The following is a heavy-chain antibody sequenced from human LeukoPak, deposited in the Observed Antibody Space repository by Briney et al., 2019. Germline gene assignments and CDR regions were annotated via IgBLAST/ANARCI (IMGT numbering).Heavy chain of an antibody. Sequence: ASVKVSCKASGYTFTSYDINWVRQATGQGLEWMGWMNPNSGNTNYAQKLQGRVTMTTDTSTSTAYMELRSLRSDDTAVYYCARDFWSGYYMGNWFDPWGQGTLVTVSS. V-gene: IGHV1-18*01. CDR3: ARDFWSGYYMGNWFDP. D-gene: IGHD3-3*01. CDR2: MNPNSGNT. J-gene: IGHJ5*02. CDR1: GYTFTSYD.